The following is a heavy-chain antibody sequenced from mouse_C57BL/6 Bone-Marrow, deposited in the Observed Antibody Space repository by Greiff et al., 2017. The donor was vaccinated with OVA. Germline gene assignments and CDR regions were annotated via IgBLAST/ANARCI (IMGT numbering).Heavy chain of an antibody. D-gene: IGHD2-5*01. V-gene: IGHV1-64*01. CDR2: IHPHSGST. CDR1: GYTFTSYW. CDR3: SSRGCDSKCYFCD. Sequence: QVQLQQPGAELVKPGASVKLSCKASGYTFTSYWMHWVKQRPGKGLEWIGMIHPHSGSTNYNEKLKSKATLTVDTSYSTAYMQLSSLTAEDSAVYYCSSRGCDSKCYFCDWGPGTTLTVSS. J-gene: IGHJ2*01.